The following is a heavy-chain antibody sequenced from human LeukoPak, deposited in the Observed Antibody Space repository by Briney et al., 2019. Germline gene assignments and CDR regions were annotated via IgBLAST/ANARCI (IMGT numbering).Heavy chain of an antibody. D-gene: IGHD1-26*01. CDR2: IYTSGST. CDR3: ARGPLVGANWYFDL. CDR1: GGSISSYY. J-gene: IGHJ2*01. V-gene: IGHV4-4*07. Sequence: SETLSLTCTVSGGSISSYYWSWIRQPAGKGLEWIGRIYTSGSTNYNPSLKSRVTMSVDTSKNQFSLKLSSVTAADTAVYYCARGPLVGANWYFDLWGRGTLVTVSS.